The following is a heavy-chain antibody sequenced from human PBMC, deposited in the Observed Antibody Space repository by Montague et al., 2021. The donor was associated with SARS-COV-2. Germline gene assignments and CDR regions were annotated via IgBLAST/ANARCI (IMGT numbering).Heavy chain of an antibody. Sequence: SETRSLTCAVYGXSFSGYYWSWIRQPPGRGLEWIGETNDSGRTNYNPSLRCRVTISEDTSKNQFSLRLSSVTAAETAVYYCARGYCSGSGCYYYYGMDVWGQGTTVTVSS. D-gene: IGHD2-15*01. CDR2: TNDSGRT. J-gene: IGHJ6*02. V-gene: IGHV4-34*01. CDR3: ARGYCSGSGCYYYYGMDV. CDR1: GXSFSGYY.